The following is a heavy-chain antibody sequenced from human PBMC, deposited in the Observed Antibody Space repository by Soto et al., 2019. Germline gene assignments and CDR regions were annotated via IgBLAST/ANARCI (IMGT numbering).Heavy chain of an antibody. Sequence: SETLSLTCTVSGGSISSYYWSWIRQPPGKGLEWIGYIYYSGSTNYNPSLKSRVTISVDTSKNQFSLKLSSVTAADTAVYYCARIYCSSTSCHRPYGMDVWGQGTTVTVSS. V-gene: IGHV4-59*01. CDR2: IYYSGST. CDR1: GGSISSYY. CDR3: ARIYCSSTSCHRPYGMDV. J-gene: IGHJ6*02. D-gene: IGHD2-2*01.